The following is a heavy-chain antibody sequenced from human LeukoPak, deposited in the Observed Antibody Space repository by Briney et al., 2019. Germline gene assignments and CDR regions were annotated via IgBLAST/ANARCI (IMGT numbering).Heavy chain of an antibody. D-gene: IGHD3-10*01. V-gene: IGHV3-48*03. Sequence: GGSLRLSSAASGFTFSSFEMNWVRQAPGKGLEWVSYISSSGSTIYYADSVKGRFTISRDNAKNSLYLQMNSLRAEDTAVYYCATDLWNAFDIWGQGTMVTVSS. J-gene: IGHJ3*02. CDR2: ISSSGSTI. CDR1: GFTFSSFE. CDR3: ATDLWNAFDI.